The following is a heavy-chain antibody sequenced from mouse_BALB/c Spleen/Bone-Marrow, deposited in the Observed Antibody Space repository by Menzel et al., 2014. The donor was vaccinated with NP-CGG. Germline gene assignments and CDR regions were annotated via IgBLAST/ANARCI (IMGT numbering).Heavy chain of an antibody. CDR3: ARDENYDIYWYFDV. CDR2: IRSKANGYTT. D-gene: IGHD1-1*01. CDR1: GFTFTDYY. V-gene: IGHV7-3*02. Sequence: EVNVVESGGGLVQPGGSLRLSCATSGFTFTDYYMSWVRPTPGKALEWLGFIRSKANGYTTDYSVSVKGRFTISRDNSQSILYLQMNTLRAEDSATYYCARDENYDIYWYFDVWGAGTTVTVSS. J-gene: IGHJ1*01.